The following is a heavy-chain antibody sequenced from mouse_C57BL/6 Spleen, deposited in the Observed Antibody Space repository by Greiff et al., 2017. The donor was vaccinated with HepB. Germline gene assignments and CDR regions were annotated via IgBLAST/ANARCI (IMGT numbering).Heavy chain of an antibody. D-gene: IGHD1-1*01. CDR3: ARSLLLRYYFDY. Sequence: EVNVVESGGGLVKPGGSLKLSCAASGFTFSSYAMSWVRQTPEKRLEWVATISDGGSYTYYPDNVKGRFTISRDNAKNNLYLQMSHLKSEDTAMYYCARSLLLRYYFDYWGQGTTLTVSS. CDR2: ISDGGSYT. CDR1: GFTFSSYA. J-gene: IGHJ2*01. V-gene: IGHV5-4*03.